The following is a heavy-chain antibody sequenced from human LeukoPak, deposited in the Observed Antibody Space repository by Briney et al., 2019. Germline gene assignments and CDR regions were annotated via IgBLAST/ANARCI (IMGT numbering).Heavy chain of an antibody. CDR3: ARDLRIPRGGNDY. J-gene: IGHJ4*02. D-gene: IGHD3-3*01. V-gene: IGHV3-7*01. CDR2: IKQDGSEK. CDR1: GFIFSSFA. Sequence: PGGSLRLSCAASGFIFSSFAMSWVRQAPGKGLEWVANIKQDGSEKYYVDSVKGRFTISRDNAKNSLYLQMNSLRAEDTAVYYCARDLRIPRGGNDYWGQGTLVTVSS.